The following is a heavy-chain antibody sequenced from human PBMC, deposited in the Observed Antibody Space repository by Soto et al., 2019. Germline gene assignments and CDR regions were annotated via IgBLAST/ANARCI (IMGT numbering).Heavy chain of an antibody. CDR3: ARASNDFWSGSHFYSYYMDV. CDR1: GGSISSYY. J-gene: IGHJ6*03. Sequence: SETLSLTCTVSGGSISSYYWSWIRQPPGRGLEWIGYIYYSGSTNYNPSLKSRVTISVDTSKNQFSLKLSSVTAADTAVYYCARASNDFWSGSHFYSYYMDVWGKGTTVTVS. V-gene: IGHV4-59*08. D-gene: IGHD3-3*01. CDR2: IYYSGST.